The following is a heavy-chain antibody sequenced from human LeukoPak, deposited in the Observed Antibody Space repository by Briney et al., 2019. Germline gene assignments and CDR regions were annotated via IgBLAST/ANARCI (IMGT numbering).Heavy chain of an antibody. CDR3: ARPGSAPYFF. J-gene: IGHJ4*02. CDR1: GFTFSSYW. D-gene: IGHD1-14*01. V-gene: IGHV3-74*01. Sequence: GGSLSLSCAASGFTFSSYWMHWVRPAPGKGLVWVSHINSDGSSKNYADSVKGRFTISRDNAKKTLYLQMTSLRAEDTAVYYCARPGSAPYFFWGQGTLVTVSS. CDR2: INSDGSSK.